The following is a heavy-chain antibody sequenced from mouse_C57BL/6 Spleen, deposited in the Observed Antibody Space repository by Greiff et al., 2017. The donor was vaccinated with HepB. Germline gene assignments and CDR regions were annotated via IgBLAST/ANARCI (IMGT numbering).Heavy chain of an antibody. V-gene: IGHV14-2*01. D-gene: IGHD1-1*01. CDR3: ARSGSYYYGSSYEADY. Sequence: VQLQQSGAELVKPGASVKLSCTASGFNIKDYYMHWVKQRTEQGLEWIGRIDPEDGETKYAPNFQGKATITADTSSNTAYLQLSSLTSEDTAVYYCARSGSYYYGSSYEADYWGQGTTLTVSS. CDR1: GFNIKDYY. CDR2: IDPEDGET. J-gene: IGHJ2*01.